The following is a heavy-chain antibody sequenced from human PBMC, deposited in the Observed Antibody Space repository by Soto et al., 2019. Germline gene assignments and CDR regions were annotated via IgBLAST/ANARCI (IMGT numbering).Heavy chain of an antibody. CDR2: IYYSGST. D-gene: IGHD2-15*01. Sequence: ASETLSLTCTVSGGSISSNNYYWDWIRQPPGKGLEWIGSIYYSGSTYYNPSLKSRLTISLDTPKNQFSLKLNSVTAADTAVYYCARDRMVVAAPYYYYYGMDVWGQGTTVTVSS. CDR1: GGSISSNNYY. V-gene: IGHV4-39*02. J-gene: IGHJ6*02. CDR3: ARDRMVVAAPYYYYYGMDV.